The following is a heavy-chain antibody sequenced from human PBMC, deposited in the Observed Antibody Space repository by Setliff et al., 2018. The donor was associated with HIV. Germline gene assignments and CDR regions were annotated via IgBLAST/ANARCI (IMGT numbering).Heavy chain of an antibody. Sequence: ASETLSLTCTVSGGSISSGTYYWSWIRQPAGKGLEWIGHIYSTGNTNYNSSLKSRVTMSIETSKNQFSLKLTSVTAADTAVYYCARTGYAFDVWGLGTMVTVSS. CDR3: ARTGYAFDV. CDR2: IYSTGNT. CDR1: GGSISSGTYY. V-gene: IGHV4-61*09. J-gene: IGHJ3*01.